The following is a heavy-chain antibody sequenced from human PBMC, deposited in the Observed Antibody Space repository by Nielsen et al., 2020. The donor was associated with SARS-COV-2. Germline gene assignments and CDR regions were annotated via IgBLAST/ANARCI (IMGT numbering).Heavy chain of an antibody. V-gene: IGHV3-74*01. D-gene: IGHD3-3*01. Sequence: VRQMPGKGLVWVSRINSDGSSTSYADSVKGRFTISRDNAKNSLYLQMNSLRAEDTAVYYCARVTAYYDFWSGRDAFDIWGQGTMVTVSS. CDR3: ARVTAYYDFWSGRDAFDI. J-gene: IGHJ3*02. CDR2: INSDGSST.